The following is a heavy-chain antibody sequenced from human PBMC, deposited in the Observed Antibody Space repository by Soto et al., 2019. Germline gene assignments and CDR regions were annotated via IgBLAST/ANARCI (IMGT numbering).Heavy chain of an antibody. V-gene: IGHV3-21*01. CDR1: GFMFTKST. D-gene: IGHD3-9*01. J-gene: IGHJ3*02. Sequence: DLVESGGGLVKPGGSLRLSCVASGFMFTKSTMNWVRQAPGKGLEWVSSITSASDYIFYADSVKGRFTISRDNANISLYLQTNSLRAEDTAVYYCARVGTGSSTPLDIWGQGTMVTVSS. CDR2: ITSASDYI. CDR3: ARVGTGSSTPLDI.